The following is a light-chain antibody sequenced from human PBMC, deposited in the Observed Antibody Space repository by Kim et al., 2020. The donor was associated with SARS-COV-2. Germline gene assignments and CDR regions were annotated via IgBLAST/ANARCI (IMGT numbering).Light chain of an antibody. CDR2: LNNDGSH. Sequence: ASVKLTCTLSSGHSSYAIAWHQQQPEKGARYLMKLNNDGSHSKGDGSPDRFSGSSSGAERYLTISSLQSEDEADYYCQTWGTGIRVFGGGTQLTVL. V-gene: IGLV4-69*01. CDR3: QTWGTGIRV. J-gene: IGLJ3*02. CDR1: SGHSSYA.